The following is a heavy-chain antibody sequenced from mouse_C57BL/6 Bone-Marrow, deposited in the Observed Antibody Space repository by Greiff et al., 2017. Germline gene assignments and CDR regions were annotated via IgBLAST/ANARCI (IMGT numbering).Heavy chain of an antibody. CDR2: ISNGGGST. V-gene: IGHV5-12*01. Sequence: EVQRVASGGGLVQPGGSLKLSCAASGFTFSDYYMYWVRQTPEKRLEWVAYISNGGGSTYYPDTVKGRFTIARDNAKNTLYLQMSRLKSEDTAMYYCARPNLLSWFAYWGQGTLVTVSA. CDR1: GFTFSDYY. D-gene: IGHD2-1*01. J-gene: IGHJ3*01. CDR3: ARPNLLSWFAY.